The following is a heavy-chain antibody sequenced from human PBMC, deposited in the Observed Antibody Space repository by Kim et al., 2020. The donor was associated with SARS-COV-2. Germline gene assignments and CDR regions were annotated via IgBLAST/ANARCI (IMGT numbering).Heavy chain of an antibody. CDR1: GFAFSTYD. V-gene: IGHV3-13*01. Sequence: GGSLRLSCAASGFAFSTYDMHLVLHRAGEGLEWVSTIGTTANTYYRGPVEGRFTISRDDAKNALYLQMDSLRAEDTAVYYCTRVKGYSGNGYFDYWGQG. J-gene: IGHJ4*02. CDR3: TRVKGYSGNGYFDY. CDR2: IGTTANT. D-gene: IGHD5-12*01.